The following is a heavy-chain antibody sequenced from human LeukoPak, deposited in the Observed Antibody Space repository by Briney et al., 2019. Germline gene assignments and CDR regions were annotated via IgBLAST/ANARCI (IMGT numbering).Heavy chain of an antibody. CDR1: GFTFSSYA. Sequence: GGSLRLSCAASGFTFSSYAMSWVRQAPGKGLEGVSAISGSGGSTYYADSVKGRFTISRDNSKNTLYLQMNSLRAEDTAVYYCAHPLGWDQLLFDALDYWGQGTLVTVSS. J-gene: IGHJ4*02. D-gene: IGHD2-2*01. CDR2: ISGSGGST. CDR3: AHPLGWDQLLFDALDY. V-gene: IGHV3-23*01.